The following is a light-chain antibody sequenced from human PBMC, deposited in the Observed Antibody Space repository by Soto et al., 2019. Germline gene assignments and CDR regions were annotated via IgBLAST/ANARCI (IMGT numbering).Light chain of an antibody. CDR3: QQSGNSPKT. CDR1: QSVSSSY. CDR2: GAS. V-gene: IGKV3-20*01. Sequence: EIVLTQSPGTLSLSPGERATLSCRASQSVSSSYLAWYQQKPGQAPRLLIYGASSRATGIPDRFSGSGSGTDFTLTISRLEPEDFAVYYCQQSGNSPKTFGQGTRLEIK. J-gene: IGKJ5*01.